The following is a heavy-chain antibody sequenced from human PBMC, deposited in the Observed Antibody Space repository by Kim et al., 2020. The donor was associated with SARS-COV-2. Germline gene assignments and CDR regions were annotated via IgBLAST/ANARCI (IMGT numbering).Heavy chain of an antibody. Sequence: PGPMTRRVTISRENAKNYVYLQRNSLRAGDTAVYYCARGSYSSGWWYDYWGQGTLVTVSS. J-gene: IGHJ4*02. D-gene: IGHD6-19*01. V-gene: IGHV3-13*01. CDR3: ARGSYSSGWWYDY.